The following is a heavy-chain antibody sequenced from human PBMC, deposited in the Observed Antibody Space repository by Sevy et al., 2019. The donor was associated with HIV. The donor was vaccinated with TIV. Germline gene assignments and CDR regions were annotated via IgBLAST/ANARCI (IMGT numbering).Heavy chain of an antibody. CDR2: ISYDGSNK. V-gene: IGHV3-30*18. D-gene: IGHD3-22*01. CDR1: GFTFSSYG. CDR3: AKVRGMDYYDSSGYHGDY. Sequence: GGSLRLSCAASGFTFSSYGMHWVRQAPGKGLEWVAVISYDGSNKYYADSVKGRFTISRDNSKNTLYLQMNSPRAEDTAVYYCAKVRGMDYYDSSGYHGDYWGQGTLVTVSS. J-gene: IGHJ4*02.